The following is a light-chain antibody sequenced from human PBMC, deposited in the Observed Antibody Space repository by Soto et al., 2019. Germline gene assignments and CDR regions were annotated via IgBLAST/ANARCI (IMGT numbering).Light chain of an antibody. CDR1: SSDVGAYNY. CDR3: CAYAGSYTYV. Sequence: QSALTQPRSVSGSPGQTVTISCTGTSSDVGAYNYVSWYQQRPGKAPKFMIYDVTKRPSGVPDRFSGFKSGNTASLTISGLQADDEADYYCCAYAGSYTYVFGTGTKLTVL. V-gene: IGLV2-11*01. CDR2: DVT. J-gene: IGLJ1*01.